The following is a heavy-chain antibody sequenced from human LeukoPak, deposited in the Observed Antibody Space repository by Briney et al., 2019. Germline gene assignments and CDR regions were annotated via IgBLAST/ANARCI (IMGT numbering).Heavy chain of an antibody. V-gene: IGHV3-30*03. Sequence: GGSLRLSCAASGFTVSTTYMSWVRQAPGKGLEWVAVISIDGKNKYYVDSVKGRFTISRDNSRNTLYLQLNSLRAEDTAVYYCARDWSITSADYYFDYWGQGTLVTVSS. CDR1: GFTVSTTY. D-gene: IGHD6-13*01. J-gene: IGHJ4*02. CDR3: ARDWSITSADYYFDY. CDR2: ISIDGKNK.